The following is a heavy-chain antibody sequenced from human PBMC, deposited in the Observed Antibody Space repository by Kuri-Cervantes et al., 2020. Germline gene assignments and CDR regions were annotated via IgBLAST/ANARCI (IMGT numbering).Heavy chain of an antibody. Sequence: ESLKISCVVFGYSISSGYYWGWIRQSPGKGLEWIGSVYHSGNTYYNPSLKSRVTMSRDTSKNQFSLKLSSVTAADTAVYYCARLLLAHDAFDIWGQGTMVTVSS. CDR2: VYHSGNT. J-gene: IGHJ3*02. D-gene: IGHD3-3*01. CDR1: GYSISSGYY. V-gene: IGHV4-38-2*01. CDR3: ARLLLAHDAFDI.